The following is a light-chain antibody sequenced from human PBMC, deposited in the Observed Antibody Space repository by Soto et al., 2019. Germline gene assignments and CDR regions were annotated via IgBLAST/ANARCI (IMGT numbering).Light chain of an antibody. CDR2: EVS. J-gene: IGLJ2*01. CDR1: SSDVGSYNV. Sequence: QSALTQPASVSGSPGQSITISCTGTSSDVGSYNVVSWYQQHPGKAPKLMIYEVSKRPSGVSNRFSGSKSGNTASLTISGLQAEDEADYYCCSYADSSTQLGGGTKLTVL. CDR3: CSYADSSTQ. V-gene: IGLV2-23*02.